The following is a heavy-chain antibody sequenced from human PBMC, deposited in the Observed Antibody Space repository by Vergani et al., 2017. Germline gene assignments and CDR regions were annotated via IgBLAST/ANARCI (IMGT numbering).Heavy chain of an antibody. D-gene: IGHD3-22*01. V-gene: IGHV3-30*02. Sequence: QVQLVESGGGVVQRGGSLRLSCATSGFTFSSYGMHWVRQAPGKGLEWVAFIRYDGSNKYYADSVKGRFTISRDNSKNTLYLQMNSLRAEDTAVYYCARPMIVVVITTLDYYGMDVWGQGTTVTVSS. CDR3: ARPMIVVVITTLDYYGMDV. CDR2: IRYDGSNK. CDR1: GFTFSSYG. J-gene: IGHJ6*02.